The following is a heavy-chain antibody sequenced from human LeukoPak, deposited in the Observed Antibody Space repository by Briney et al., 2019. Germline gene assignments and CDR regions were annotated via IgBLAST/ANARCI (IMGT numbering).Heavy chain of an antibody. CDR2: ISYDGSNK. J-gene: IGHJ4*02. V-gene: IGHV3-30-3*01. Sequence: GGSLRLSCAASGFTFSSYAMHWVRQAPGKGLEWVAVISYDGSNKYYADSVKGRFTISRDNSKNTLYLQMNSLRAEDTAVYYCARSILSTSCYYYWGQGTLVTVSS. D-gene: IGHD2-2*01. CDR1: GFTFSSYA. CDR3: ARSILSTSCYYY.